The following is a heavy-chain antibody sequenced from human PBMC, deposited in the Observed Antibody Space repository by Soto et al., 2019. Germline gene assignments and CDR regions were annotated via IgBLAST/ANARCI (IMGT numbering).Heavy chain of an antibody. V-gene: IGHV1-69*01. D-gene: IGHD6-19*01. CDR1: GGTFSSYA. J-gene: IGHJ6*02. Sequence: QVQLVQSGAEVKKPGSSVKVSCKASGGTFSSYAISWVRQAPGQGLEWMGGIIPSFGTANYAQKFQGRVTITADESTSTAYMELSSLRSEDTAVYYCARDRIAVAGTPRGCYYYFGMDVWGQGTTVTVSS. CDR3: ARDRIAVAGTPRGCYYYFGMDV. CDR2: IIPSFGTA.